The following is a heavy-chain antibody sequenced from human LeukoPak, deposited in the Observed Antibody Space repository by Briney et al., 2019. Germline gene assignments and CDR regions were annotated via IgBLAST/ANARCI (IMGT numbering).Heavy chain of an antibody. V-gene: IGHV3-48*03. Sequence: GGSLRLSCAASGFTFSSYEMNWVRQAPGKGLEWVSYISSSGSTIYYADSVKGRFTISRDNAKNSLYLQMNSLRAEDTAVYYCARGGYDFWSGNRNYYYYYMDVWGKGTTVTVSS. J-gene: IGHJ6*03. CDR1: GFTFSSYE. CDR3: ARGGYDFWSGNRNYYYYYMDV. D-gene: IGHD3-3*01. CDR2: ISSSGSTI.